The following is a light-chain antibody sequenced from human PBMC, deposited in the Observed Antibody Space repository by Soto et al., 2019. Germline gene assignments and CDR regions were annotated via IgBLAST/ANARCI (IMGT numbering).Light chain of an antibody. CDR3: QQDYNLPRWT. CDR1: QTISGW. Sequence: DIQMTQSPSTLSASVGDTVTITCRASQTISGWLAWYQQRPGKAPNLLIFDASTLESGVPSRFSGSGSGTTFTLTISSLQSDDFAVYYCQQDYNLPRWTFGQGTKVDIK. CDR2: DAS. J-gene: IGKJ1*01. V-gene: IGKV1-5*01.